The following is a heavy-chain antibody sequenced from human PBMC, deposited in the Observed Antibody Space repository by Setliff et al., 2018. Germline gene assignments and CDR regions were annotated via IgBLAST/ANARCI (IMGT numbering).Heavy chain of an antibody. D-gene: IGHD6-19*01. CDR1: GGSISSYY. V-gene: IGHV4-4*07. Sequence: LSLTCTVSGGSISSYYWSWIRQPAGKGLEWIGHIDIGGSANYNPSLKSRVTMSIDTSKNQFSLKLNFVTAADMAVYYCAREQWLDPPGYYYMDVWAKGTTVTVSS. CDR3: AREQWLDPPGYYYMDV. CDR2: IDIGGSA. J-gene: IGHJ6*03.